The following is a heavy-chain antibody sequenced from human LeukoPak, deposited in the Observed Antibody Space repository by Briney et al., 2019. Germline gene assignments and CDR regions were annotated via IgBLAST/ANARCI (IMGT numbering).Heavy chain of an antibody. CDR1: GGSISSSSYY. CDR2: IYYSGST. D-gene: IGHD3-10*01. Sequence: KPSETLSLTCTVSGGSISSSSYYWGWIRQPPGKGLEWIGSIYYSGSTYYNPSLKSRVTISVDTSKNQFSLKLSSVTAADTAVYYCAREEEPGSYYRHYYYCGMDVWGQGTTVTVSS. J-gene: IGHJ6*02. CDR3: AREEEPGSYYRHYYYCGMDV. V-gene: IGHV4-39*07.